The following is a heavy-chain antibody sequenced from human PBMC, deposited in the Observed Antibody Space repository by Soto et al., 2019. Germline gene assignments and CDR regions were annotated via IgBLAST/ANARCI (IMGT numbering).Heavy chain of an antibody. Sequence: EVQLVESGGGLVQPGGSLRLSCSASGFTFSSYAMHWVRQAPGKGLEYVSAISSNGGGTFYADSVKGRFTISRDNSKNTLYLQMSSLRAEDTAVYYCVKDLKGIVVVPAAIPNWFDPWGQGTLVTVSS. V-gene: IGHV3-64D*06. CDR1: GFTFSSYA. J-gene: IGHJ5*02. CDR2: ISSNGGGT. CDR3: VKDLKGIVVVPAAIPNWFDP. D-gene: IGHD2-2*01.